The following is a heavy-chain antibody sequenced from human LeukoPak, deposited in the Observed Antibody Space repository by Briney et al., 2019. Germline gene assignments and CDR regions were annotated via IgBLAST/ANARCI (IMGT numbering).Heavy chain of an antibody. CDR1: GFTVSSNY. Sequence: GGSLRLSCAASGFTVSSNYMSWVRQAPGKGLEWVSVIYSGGSTYYADSVKGRFTISRDNSKNTLYLQMNSLRAEDTAVYYCARDPALVRGVIKYGMDVWGQGTTVTVSS. V-gene: IGHV3-66*01. CDR2: IYSGGST. J-gene: IGHJ6*02. D-gene: IGHD3-10*01. CDR3: ARDPALVRGVIKYGMDV.